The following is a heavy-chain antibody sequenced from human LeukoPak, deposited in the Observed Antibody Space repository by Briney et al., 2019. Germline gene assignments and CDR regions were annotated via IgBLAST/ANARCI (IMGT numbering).Heavy chain of an antibody. Sequence: SETLSLTCAVYGGSFSGYYWNWIRQPPGKGLEWIGEINHSGSTNYNPSLKSRVTISVDTSKNQSSLKLSSVTAADTAVYYCARGETSRFDAFDIWGQGTMVTVSS. J-gene: IGHJ3*02. V-gene: IGHV4-34*01. CDR3: ARGETSRFDAFDI. CDR1: GGSFSGYY. D-gene: IGHD2-2*01. CDR2: INHSGST.